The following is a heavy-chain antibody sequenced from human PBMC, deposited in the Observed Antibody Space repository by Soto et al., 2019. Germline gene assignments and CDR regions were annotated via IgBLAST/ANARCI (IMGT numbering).Heavy chain of an antibody. CDR2: IIPIFGTA. Sequence: ASVKVSCKASGGTFSSYAITWVRQAPGQGLERMGGIIPIFGTANYAQKFQGRVTITADESTSTAYMELSSLRSEDTAVYYCARDRGPSSGYYPYWFDPWGQGTLVTVSS. CDR1: GGTFSSYA. D-gene: IGHD3-22*01. CDR3: ARDRGPSSGYYPYWFDP. J-gene: IGHJ5*02. V-gene: IGHV1-69*13.